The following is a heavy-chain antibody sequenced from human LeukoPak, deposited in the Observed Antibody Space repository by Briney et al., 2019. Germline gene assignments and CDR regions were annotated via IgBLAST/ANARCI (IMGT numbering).Heavy chain of an antibody. CDR2: ISGSGGST. CDR3: AKNVARYYDSSGNYYFDY. J-gene: IGHJ4*02. D-gene: IGHD3-22*01. Sequence: PGGSLRLSCAASGFTFSSYAMSWVRQAPGKGLEWVSAISGSGGSTYYADSVKGRFTISRDNSKNTLYLQMNSLRAEDTAVYYCAKNVARYYDSSGNYYFDYWGQGTLVTVSS. V-gene: IGHV3-23*01. CDR1: GFTFSSYA.